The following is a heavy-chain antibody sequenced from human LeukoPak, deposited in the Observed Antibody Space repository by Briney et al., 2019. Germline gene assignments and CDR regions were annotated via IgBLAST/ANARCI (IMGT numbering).Heavy chain of an antibody. D-gene: IGHD3-10*01. CDR2: IIPVLGIS. J-gene: IGHJ4*02. V-gene: IGHV1-69*04. CDR3: ASDAALLWFGQLQYTFDY. Sequence: ASGKVSCKASGGSFSSYAISWVRQAPGQGRGWRGRIIPVLGISNYAHNFHCTVTITADISTRTAYTELTRLRSVDTAVSYCASDAALLWFGQLQYTFDYWGQGTLVTVSS. CDR1: GGSFSSYA.